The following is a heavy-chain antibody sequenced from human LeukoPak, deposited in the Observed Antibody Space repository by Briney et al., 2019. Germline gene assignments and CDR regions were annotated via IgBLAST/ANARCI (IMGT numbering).Heavy chain of an antibody. CDR3: ARLSSSWYRWFDP. D-gene: IGHD6-13*01. CDR2: INHSGST. Sequence: PSETLSLTCAVYGGSFSSYYWSWIRQPPGKGLEWIGEINHSGSTNYNPSLKSRVTISVDASKNQFSLKLSSVTAADTAVYYCARLSSSWYRWFDPWGQGTLVTVSS. CDR1: GGSFSSYY. J-gene: IGHJ5*02. V-gene: IGHV4-34*01.